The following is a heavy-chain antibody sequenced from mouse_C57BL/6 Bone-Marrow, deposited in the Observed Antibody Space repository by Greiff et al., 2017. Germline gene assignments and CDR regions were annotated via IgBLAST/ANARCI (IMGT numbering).Heavy chain of an antibody. V-gene: IGHV14-2*01. CDR2: IDPEDGET. D-gene: IGHD3-1*01. CDR3: CRGGYGFAY. CDR1: GFNITDYY. Sequence: EVQLQQSGAELVKPGASVKLSCTASGFNITDYYMHWVKQRTEQGLEWIGRIDPEDGETKYAPKFQAKATITADTSSNTAYLQHSMLAAEDTAVYCGCRGGYGFAYWGQGTLVTVSA. J-gene: IGHJ3*01.